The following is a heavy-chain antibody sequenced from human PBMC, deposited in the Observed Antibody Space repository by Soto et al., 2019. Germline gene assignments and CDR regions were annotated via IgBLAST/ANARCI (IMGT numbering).Heavy chain of an antibody. J-gene: IGHJ5*02. Sequence: SETRSLTCSVTGASVSSFSWSWIRQSPGKGLEWIGYIHNSGGTNYTPSLRSRVTISVDTSKNLLSLNLTSLTAADTAVYYCARGGTSGSAVYNWFDPWGQGTLVTVSS. CDR3: ARGGTSGSAVYNWFDP. V-gene: IGHV4-59*02. CDR2: IHNSGGT. D-gene: IGHD3-10*01. CDR1: GASVSSFS.